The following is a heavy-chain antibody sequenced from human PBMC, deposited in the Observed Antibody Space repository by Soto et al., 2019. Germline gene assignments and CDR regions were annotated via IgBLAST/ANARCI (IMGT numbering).Heavy chain of an antibody. CDR2: TYSGGST. CDR3: ARDCGGGSCYPALGA. Sequence: EVQVVESGGGWIQPGGSLRLSCAASGFVVSETYMSWVRQAPGRGLQWVSFTYSGGSTYYADSVKGRFTISRDSSRNTLYLQMNSLRVEDTAVYYCARDCGGGSCYPALGAWGQGTLVTVS. D-gene: IGHD2-15*01. J-gene: IGHJ5*02. V-gene: IGHV3-53*01. CDR1: GFVVSETY.